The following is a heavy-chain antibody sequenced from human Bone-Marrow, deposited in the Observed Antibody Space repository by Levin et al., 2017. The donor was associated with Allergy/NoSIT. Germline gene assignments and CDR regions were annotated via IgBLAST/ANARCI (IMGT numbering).Heavy chain of an antibody. Sequence: SQTLSLTCAISGDSVSNTSATWNWLRQSPSRGLEWLGRTFYRSKWYSDYAVSVKSRITINPDTSKNQFSLQLSSVTPEDTAVYYCARQHKLYSFLIDSWGQGTLVTVSS. CDR3: ARQHKLYSFLIDS. D-gene: IGHD2-21*01. V-gene: IGHV6-1*01. CDR1: GDSVSNTSAT. J-gene: IGHJ4*02. CDR2: TFYRSKWYS.